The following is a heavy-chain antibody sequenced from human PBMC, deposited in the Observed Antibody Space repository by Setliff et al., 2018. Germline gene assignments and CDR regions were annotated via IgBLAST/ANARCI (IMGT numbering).Heavy chain of an antibody. CDR1: GDTFSTYT. CDR3: ARAGSAPARRKGVFEY. V-gene: IGHV1-69*06. D-gene: IGHD6-13*01. Sequence: GASVKVSCKASGDTFSTYTLSWVRQAPGQGLEWMGGIIPLLETVKYAQKFQGRVTITADKSTSTVYMELSSLKSNDTAVYYCARAGSAPARRKGVFEYWGQGTLVTVSS. J-gene: IGHJ4*02. CDR2: IIPLLETV.